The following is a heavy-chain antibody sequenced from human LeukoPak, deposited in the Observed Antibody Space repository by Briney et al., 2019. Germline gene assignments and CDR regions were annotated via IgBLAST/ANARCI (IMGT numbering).Heavy chain of an antibody. V-gene: IGHV4-39*07. D-gene: IGHD4-11*01. CDR1: GGSLTNTIYY. CDR2: VYHSGIT. Sequence: PSETLSLTCSVSGGSLTNTIYYWAWIRQPPVEGLEWIGSVYHSGITYYTPSLKSRVSISVDTSKNQFSLKVTSVTAADTAVYYCAREWQYQFDYWGQGSLVTVSS. J-gene: IGHJ4*02. CDR3: AREWQYQFDY.